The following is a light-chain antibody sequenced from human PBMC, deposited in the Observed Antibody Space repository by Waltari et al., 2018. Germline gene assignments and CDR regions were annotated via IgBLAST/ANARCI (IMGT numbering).Light chain of an antibody. CDR3: QQSYSTVRT. V-gene: IGKV1-39*01. CDR2: ATS. Sequence: RVTITCRTSHDIDIYLNWFQQKPGKAPKLLIYATSSLQSGVPSRFSGSGSGTDFTLIISSLQPEDVATYYCQQSYSTVRTFGQGTRVEIK. CDR1: HDIDIY. J-gene: IGKJ1*01.